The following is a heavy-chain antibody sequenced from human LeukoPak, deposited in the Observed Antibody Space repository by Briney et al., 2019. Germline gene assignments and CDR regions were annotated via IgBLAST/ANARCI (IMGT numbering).Heavy chain of an antibody. D-gene: IGHD6-19*01. V-gene: IGHV5-51*01. J-gene: IGHJ6*02. CDR2: IYPGDSDT. CDR1: GYSFTSYW. Sequence: GESLKISCKGSGYSFTSYWIGWVRQMPGKGLEWMGIIYPGDSDTRYSPSFQGQVTISADKSISTAYLQWSSLKVSDTAMYYCATGPTIAVAGYDRWPYYCYGMDVWGQGTTVTVSS. CDR3: ATGPTIAVAGYDRWPYYCYGMDV.